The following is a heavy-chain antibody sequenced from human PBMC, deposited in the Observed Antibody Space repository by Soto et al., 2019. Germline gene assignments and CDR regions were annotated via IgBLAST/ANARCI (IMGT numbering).Heavy chain of an antibody. V-gene: IGHV1-18*01. D-gene: IGHD6-19*01. CDR1: GYTFTSYG. Sequence: ASVKVSCKASGYTFTSYGISWVRQAPGQGLEWMGWMSAYNGNTNYAQKLQGRVTMTTDTSTSTAYMELRSLRSDDTAVYYWARENSSGWYDYWGQGTLGTVSS. CDR2: MSAYNGNT. CDR3: ARENSSGWYDY. J-gene: IGHJ4*02.